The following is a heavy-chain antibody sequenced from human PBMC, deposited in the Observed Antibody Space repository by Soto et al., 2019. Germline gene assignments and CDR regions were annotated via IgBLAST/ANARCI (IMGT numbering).Heavy chain of an antibody. Sequence: GESLKISCKGSVYSFTSYWISWVRQMPGKGLEWMGRIDPSDSYTNYSPSFQGHVTISADKSISTAYLQWSSLKASDTAMYYCARRGYSGYYYYYGMDVWGQGTTVTVSS. D-gene: IGHD5-12*01. CDR2: IDPSDSYT. CDR1: VYSFTSYW. CDR3: ARRGYSGYYYYYGMDV. V-gene: IGHV5-10-1*01. J-gene: IGHJ6*02.